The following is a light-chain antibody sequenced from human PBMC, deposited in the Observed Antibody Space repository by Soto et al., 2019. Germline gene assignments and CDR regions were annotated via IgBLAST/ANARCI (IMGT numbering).Light chain of an antibody. CDR3: QQYNNWPPT. V-gene: IGKV3-15*01. CDR2: GAS. CDR1: QSVSSN. Sequence: EIVLTQSPATLSVSPGERATLSCRASQSVSSNLAWYQQKPGQAPRLLIYGASTRATGIPARFSGSGSGTEFTLTISSLQSEEFAVYYCQQYNNWPPTFGQGTKV. J-gene: IGKJ1*01.